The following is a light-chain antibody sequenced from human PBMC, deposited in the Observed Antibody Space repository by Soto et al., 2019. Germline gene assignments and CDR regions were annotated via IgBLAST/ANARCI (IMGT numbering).Light chain of an antibody. Sequence: QSALTQPASVSGSPGQSIAISCTGTSSDVGGYNYVSWYQQHPGKAPKLILCDVSNRPSGVSDRFSGSKSGNTASLTISGLHTEDEADYYCSSYTTSSTDVFGTGTKLTVL. V-gene: IGLV2-14*01. CDR1: SSDVGGYNY. CDR2: DVS. J-gene: IGLJ1*01. CDR3: SSYTTSSTDV.